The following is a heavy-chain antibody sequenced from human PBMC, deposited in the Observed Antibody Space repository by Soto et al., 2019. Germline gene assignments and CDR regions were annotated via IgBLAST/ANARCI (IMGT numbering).Heavy chain of an antibody. Sequence: QVQLQESGPGLVKPSQTLSLTCTVSGGSISSGGYYWSWIRQHPGKGREGIGYIYYSGSTYYNPSLKSRVTISVDTSKNQFSLKLSSVTAADTAVYYCARDNRQSTVRFARRACWFDPWGQGTLVTVSS. J-gene: IGHJ5*02. V-gene: IGHV4-31*03. D-gene: IGHD4-4*01. CDR2: IYYSGST. CDR1: GGSISSGGYY. CDR3: ARDNRQSTVRFARRACWFDP.